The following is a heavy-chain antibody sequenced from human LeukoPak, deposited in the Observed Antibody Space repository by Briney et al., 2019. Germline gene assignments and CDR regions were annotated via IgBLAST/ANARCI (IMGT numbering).Heavy chain of an antibody. CDR1: GGSFSGYY. CDR2: INHSGST. CDR3: ARGGRITIFGVVTLFDY. J-gene: IGHJ4*02. V-gene: IGHV4-34*01. D-gene: IGHD3-3*01. Sequence: SEILSLTCAVYGGSFSGYYWSWIRQPPGKGLEWIGEINHSGSTNYNPSLKSRVTISVDTSKNQFSLKLSSVTAADTAVYYCARGGRITIFGVVTLFDYWGQGTLVTVSS.